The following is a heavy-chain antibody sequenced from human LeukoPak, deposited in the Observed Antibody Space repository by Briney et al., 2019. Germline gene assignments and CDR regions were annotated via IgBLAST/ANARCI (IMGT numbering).Heavy chain of an antibody. CDR2: INPNSGGT. V-gene: IGHV1-2*02. J-gene: IGHJ5*02. CDR3: ARPINYCSGGSCYSRWFDP. CDR1: GYTFTGYY. Sequence: GASLKVSCKASGYTFTGYYMHWVRQAPGQGLEWIGWINPNSGGTNYAQKFQGRVTMTRDTSISTAYMELSRLRSDDTAVYYCARPINYCSGGSCYSRWFDPWGQGTLVTVSS. D-gene: IGHD2-15*01.